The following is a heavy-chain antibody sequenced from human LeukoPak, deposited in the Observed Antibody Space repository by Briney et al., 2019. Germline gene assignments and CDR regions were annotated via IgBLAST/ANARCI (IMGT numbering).Heavy chain of an antibody. V-gene: IGHV3-30*03. D-gene: IGHD6-13*01. CDR2: ISHDGNNQ. Sequence: GRSLRLSCAASGFTFSTSGIHWVRQAPGKGLEWVAVISHDGNNQYYTGSVKGRFTVSRDNSKNTLFLQMNSLRTEDTAVYYCARGAQPQQLVLGYWGQGTLVTVSS. CDR3: ARGAQPQQLVLGY. CDR1: GFTFSTSG. J-gene: IGHJ4*02.